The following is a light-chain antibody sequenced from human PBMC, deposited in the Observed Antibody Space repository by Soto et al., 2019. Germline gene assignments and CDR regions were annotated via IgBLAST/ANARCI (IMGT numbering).Light chain of an antibody. Sequence: QSARTQPPSVSGSPGQSVTISCTGTSTDFVSYNRVSWYQQPPGTAPKLMIYEVSKRPSGVPDRFSGSKSGNTASLTIPGLQAADEADYYCSLYTSENAYVFGTGTKVTVL. CDR2: EVS. V-gene: IGLV2-18*01. CDR3: SLYTSENAYV. CDR1: STDFVSYNR. J-gene: IGLJ1*01.